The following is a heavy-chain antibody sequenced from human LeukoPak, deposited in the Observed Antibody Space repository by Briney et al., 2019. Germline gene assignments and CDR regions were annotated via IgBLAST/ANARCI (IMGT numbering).Heavy chain of an antibody. V-gene: IGHV3-7*01. CDR2: IKQDGSEK. CDR1: GFTFSSYG. CDR3: AAGSIYGDSDAEYFQH. D-gene: IGHD4-17*01. Sequence: PGGSLRLSCAASGFTFSSYGMHWVRQAPGKGLEWVANIKQDGSEKYYVDSVKGRFTISRDNAKNSLYLQMNSLRAEDTAVYYCAAGSIYGDSDAEYFQHWGQGTLVTVSS. J-gene: IGHJ1*01.